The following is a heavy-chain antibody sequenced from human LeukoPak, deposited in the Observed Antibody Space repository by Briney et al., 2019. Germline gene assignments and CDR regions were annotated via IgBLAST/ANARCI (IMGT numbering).Heavy chain of an antibody. CDR3: ARYGAPFDS. V-gene: IGHV4-31*03. CDR1: GGSISSGSYY. Sequence: PSQTLSLTCTVSGGSISSGSYYWSWIRQHPGKGLEFIGYIFYSGTTYYNPSLKSRVDTSLNQFSLKVISVTAADTAVYYCARYGAPFDSWGQGTLVTVSS. D-gene: IGHD4-17*01. CDR2: IFYSGTT. J-gene: IGHJ4*02.